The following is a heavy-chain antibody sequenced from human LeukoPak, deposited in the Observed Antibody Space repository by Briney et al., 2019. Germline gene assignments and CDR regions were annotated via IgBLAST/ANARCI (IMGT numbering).Heavy chain of an antibody. V-gene: IGHV1-2*02. Sequence: GASVKVSCKASGYTFTGYYMHWVRQAPGQGLEWMGWINPNSGGTNYAQKFQGRVTMTRDTSISTAYMELSRLRSDDTAVYYCARDRVTIFGVVLYYFDYWGQGTLVTVSS. CDR1: GYTFTGYY. CDR2: INPNSGGT. CDR3: ARDRVTIFGVVLYYFDY. J-gene: IGHJ4*02. D-gene: IGHD3-3*01.